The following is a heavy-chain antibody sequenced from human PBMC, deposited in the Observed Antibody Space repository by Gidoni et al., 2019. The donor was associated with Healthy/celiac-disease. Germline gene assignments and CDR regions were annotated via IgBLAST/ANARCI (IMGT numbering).Heavy chain of an antibody. CDR1: GYTFTSYY. V-gene: IGHV1-46*01. Sequence: QVQLVQSGAEVKKPGASVKVSCKASGYTFTSYYMHWVRQAPGQGLEWMGIINPSGGSTSYAQKFQGRVTMTRDTSTSTVYMELSSLRSEDTAVYYCARSGGRWSGASEYFQHWGQGTLVTVSS. D-gene: IGHD2-8*01. J-gene: IGHJ1*01. CDR2: INPSGGST. CDR3: ARSGGRWSGASEYFQH.